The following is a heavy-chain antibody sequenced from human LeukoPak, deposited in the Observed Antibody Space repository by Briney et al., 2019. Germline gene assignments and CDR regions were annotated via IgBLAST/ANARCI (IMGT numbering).Heavy chain of an antibody. V-gene: IGHV3-66*01. CDR3: ARVVAAGTIWYYYGMDV. D-gene: IGHD6-13*01. Sequence: GGSLRLSCAASGFTVSSNYMSWVRQAPGEGLEWVSVIYSGGSTYYADSVKGRFTISRDTSKNTLYLQMNSLRAEDTAVYYCARVVAAGTIWYYYGMDVWGQGTTVTVFS. J-gene: IGHJ6*02. CDR2: IYSGGST. CDR1: GFTVSSNY.